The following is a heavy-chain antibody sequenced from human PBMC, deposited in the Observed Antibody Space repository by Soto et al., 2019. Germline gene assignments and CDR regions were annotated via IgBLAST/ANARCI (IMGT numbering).Heavy chain of an antibody. J-gene: IGHJ6*04. V-gene: IGHV1-69*01. D-gene: IGHD5-18*01. Sequence: PEKGLEWMGGIIPIFGTANYAQKFQGRVTITADESTSTAYMELSSLRSEDTAVYYCVRLYSYGYTRYYCSGMDVRGNRTTVTGSP. CDR3: VRLYSYGYTRYYCSGMDV. CDR2: IIPIFGTA.